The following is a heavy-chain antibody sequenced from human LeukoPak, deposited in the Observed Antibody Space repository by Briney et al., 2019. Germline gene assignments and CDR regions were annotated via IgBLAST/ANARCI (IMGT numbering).Heavy chain of an antibody. CDR2: INPNSGGT. Sequence: ASVKVSCKASGYTFTGYYMHWVRQAPGQGLEWMGWINPNSGGTNYAQKFQGRVTMTRDTSISTAYMELSRLRSDDTAVYYCARGGSCSSWNTRDYYYYMDVWGKGTTVTTSS. CDR3: ARGGSCSSWNTRDYYYYMDV. CDR1: GYTFTGYY. V-gene: IGHV1-2*02. D-gene: IGHD6-13*01. J-gene: IGHJ6*03.